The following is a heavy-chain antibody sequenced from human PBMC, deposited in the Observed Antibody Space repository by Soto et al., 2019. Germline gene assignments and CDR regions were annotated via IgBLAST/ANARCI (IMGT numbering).Heavy chain of an antibody. CDR2: INHSGST. J-gene: IGHJ4*02. Sequence: PPETLSLTCAVYGGTFIGYYWTWSRQPPGKGLEWIGEINHSGSTKQNPSLKSRLSVSVDTSKNQVSLKLRSVTAADTAVYYCVRSIALKLAVQRDAPDKYYFDSWGQGTLVTVSS. CDR3: VRSIALKLAVQRDAPDKYYFDS. V-gene: IGHV4-34*01. D-gene: IGHD2-21*01. CDR1: GGTFIGYY.